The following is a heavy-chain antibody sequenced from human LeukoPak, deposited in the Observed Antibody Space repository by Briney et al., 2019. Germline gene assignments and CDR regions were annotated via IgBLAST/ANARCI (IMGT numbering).Heavy chain of an antibody. CDR3: AREDYGDYLGY. CDR2: IWYDGSNK. CDR1: GFTFSSYA. Sequence: GGSLRLSCAASGFTFSSYAMSWVRQAPGKGLEWVAVIWYDGSNKYYADSVKGRFTISRDNSKNTLYLQMNSLRAEDTAVYYCAREDYGDYLGYWGQGTLVTVSS. D-gene: IGHD4-17*01. J-gene: IGHJ4*02. V-gene: IGHV3-33*08.